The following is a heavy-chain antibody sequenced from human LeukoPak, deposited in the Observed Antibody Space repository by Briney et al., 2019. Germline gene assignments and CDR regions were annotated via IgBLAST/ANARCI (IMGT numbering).Heavy chain of an antibody. Sequence: SETLSLTCAVYGGSFSGYYWSWIRQPPGKGLEWIGEINHSGSTNYNPSLKSRVTISVDTSKNQFSLKLSSVTAADTAVYYCARGFFESQGGYLDYWGQGTLVTVSS. V-gene: IGHV4-34*01. J-gene: IGHJ4*02. CDR3: ARGFFESQGGYLDY. CDR2: INHSGST. D-gene: IGHD3-3*01. CDR1: GGSFSGYY.